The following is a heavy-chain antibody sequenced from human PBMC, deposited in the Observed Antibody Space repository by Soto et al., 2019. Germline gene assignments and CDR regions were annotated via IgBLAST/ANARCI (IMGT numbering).Heavy chain of an antibody. CDR3: ARDPRGYRGYRDGYYYYGMDV. CDR1: GFTFSSYA. D-gene: IGHD5-12*01. J-gene: IGHJ6*02. Sequence: PGGSLRLSCAASGFTFSSYAMSWVRKAPGKGLEWVSAISGSGGSTYYADSVKDRFTISRDNSKNTLYLQMNSLRAGDTAVYSCARDPRGYRGYRDGYYYYGMDVRGQATTVTICS. CDR2: ISGSGGST. V-gene: IGHV3-23*01.